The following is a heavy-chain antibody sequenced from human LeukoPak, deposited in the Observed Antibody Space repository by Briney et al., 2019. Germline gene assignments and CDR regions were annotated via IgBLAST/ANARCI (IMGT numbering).Heavy chain of an antibody. D-gene: IGHD4-23*01. CDR2: FYHSGST. CDR3: ASPGGGKAIDF. Sequence: PPETMSLTCLLSGYSLRSHYHWGWRRQPPGKRRGGIGSFYHSGSTYYNPSLKSRVTISVDTSKNQFSLKLSSVTAADTAVYYCASPGGGKAIDFWGQGTPVTVSS. V-gene: IGHV4-38-2*01. CDR1: GYSLRSHYH. J-gene: IGHJ4*02.